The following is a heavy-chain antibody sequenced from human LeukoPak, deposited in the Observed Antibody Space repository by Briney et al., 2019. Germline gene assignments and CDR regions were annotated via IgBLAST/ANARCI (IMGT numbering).Heavy chain of an antibody. V-gene: IGHV4-59*01. Sequence: SGTLSLTCTVSGGSISSYYWSWIRQPPGKGLEWIGYIYYSGSTNYNPSLKSRVTISVDTSKNQFSLKLSSVTAADTAVYYCAAGELLFDYWGQGTLVTVSS. D-gene: IGHD1-26*01. CDR3: AAGELLFDY. CDR2: IYYSGST. CDR1: GGSISSYY. J-gene: IGHJ4*02.